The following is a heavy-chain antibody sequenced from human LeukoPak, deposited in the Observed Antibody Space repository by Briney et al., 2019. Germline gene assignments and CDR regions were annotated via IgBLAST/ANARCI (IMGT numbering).Heavy chain of an antibody. CDR2: INTNTGNP. D-gene: IGHD2-2*01. V-gene: IGHV7-4-1*02. CDR3: AREAPIDIVVVPAALSYSGDYYYGMDV. Sequence: ASVKVSCKASGYTFTSYAMNWVRQAPGQGLEWMGWINTNTGNPTYAQGFTGRFVFSLDTSVSTAYLQISSLKAEDTAVYYCAREAPIDIVVVPAALSYSGDYYYGMDVWAKGPRSPSP. CDR1: GYTFTSYA. J-gene: IGHJ6*02.